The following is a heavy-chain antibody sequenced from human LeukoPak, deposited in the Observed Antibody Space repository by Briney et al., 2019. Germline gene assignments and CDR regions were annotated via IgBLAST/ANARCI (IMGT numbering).Heavy chain of an antibody. Sequence: GGSLRLSCAASGFTFSSYGMHWVRQAPGKGLEWVAVISYDGSNKYYADSVKGRFTISRDNSKNTLYLKMNSLRAEDTAVYYCAREREPYGDYGNFFDYWGQGTLVTVSS. J-gene: IGHJ4*02. V-gene: IGHV3-30*19. CDR2: ISYDGSNK. CDR1: GFTFSSYG. CDR3: AREREPYGDYGNFFDY. D-gene: IGHD4-17*01.